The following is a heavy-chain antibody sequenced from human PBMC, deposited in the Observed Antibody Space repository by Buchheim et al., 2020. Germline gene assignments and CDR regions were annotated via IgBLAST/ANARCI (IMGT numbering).Heavy chain of an antibody. D-gene: IGHD1-26*01. V-gene: IGHV5-10-1*03. J-gene: IGHJ6*02. CDR2: IDPSDSYT. CDR3: ASRSGWDVNYYYYGMDV. CDR1: GYSFTSYW. Sequence: EVQLMQSGAEVKKPGESLRISCKGSGYSFTSYWISWVRQMPGKGLEWMGRIDPSDSYTNYSPSFQGHVTISADKSISTAYPQWSSLKASDTAMYYCASRSGWDVNYYYYGMDVWGQGTT.